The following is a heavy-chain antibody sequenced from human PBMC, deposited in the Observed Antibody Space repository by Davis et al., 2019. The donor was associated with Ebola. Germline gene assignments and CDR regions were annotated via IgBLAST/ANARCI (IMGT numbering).Heavy chain of an antibody. Sequence: GGSLRLSCAASGFTFSSYGMHWVRQAPGKGLEWVAVISYDGSNKYYADPVKGRFTISRDNSKNTLYLQMNSLRAEDTAVYYCAKDRRRFLEGLGFDPWGQGTLVTVSS. V-gene: IGHV3-30*18. CDR1: GFTFSSYG. CDR3: AKDRRRFLEGLGFDP. CDR2: ISYDGSNK. J-gene: IGHJ5*02. D-gene: IGHD3-3*01.